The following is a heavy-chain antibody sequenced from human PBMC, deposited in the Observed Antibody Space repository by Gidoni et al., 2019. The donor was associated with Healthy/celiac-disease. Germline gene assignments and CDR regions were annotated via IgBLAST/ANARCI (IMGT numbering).Heavy chain of an antibody. CDR1: GFTFSSYA. Sequence: EVQLVESGGGLVQPGGSLILSCAASGFTFSSYAMSWFRQDPGKGMEWVSAISGSGGSTYYADSVKGRFTISRDNSKNTLYLQMNSLRAEDTAVYYCAKDKHDGGSYDGYYGMDVWGQGTTVTVSS. D-gene: IGHD1-26*01. V-gene: IGHV3-23*04. J-gene: IGHJ6*02. CDR3: AKDKHDGGSYDGYYGMDV. CDR2: ISGSGGST.